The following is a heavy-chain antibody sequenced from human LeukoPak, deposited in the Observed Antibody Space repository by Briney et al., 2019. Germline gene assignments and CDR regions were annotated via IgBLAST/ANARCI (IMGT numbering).Heavy chain of an antibody. CDR2: ISGRGENT. CDR3: ARGATIGTLIKNWFDP. CDR1: GFTFDIYA. Sequence: PGGSLRLSCAASGFTFDIYAMSWVPQAPGVGLEWVSAISGRGENTYYADSVKGRFAISRDNSKNTLYLQVNSLRAEDSAVYYCARGATIGTLIKNWFDPWGQGTLVTVSS. D-gene: IGHD5-24*01. J-gene: IGHJ5*02. V-gene: IGHV3-23*01.